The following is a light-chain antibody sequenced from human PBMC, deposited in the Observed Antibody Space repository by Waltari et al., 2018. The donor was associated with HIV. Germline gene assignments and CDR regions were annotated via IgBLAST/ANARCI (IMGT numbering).Light chain of an antibody. CDR1: QCLLLSNVNTY. J-gene: IGKJ1*01. Sequence: DIVMTQFPLSLPVTPGEPAFMSCRSSQCLLLSNVNTYLNCYVHKPDQSPKLLIYIGSNRASGVPDRFSGGGSDTYFTLTISRVEAEDIGIYYCMQGLQTPRTFGLGTKVEVK. CDR2: IGS. CDR3: MQGLQTPRT. V-gene: IGKV2-28*01.